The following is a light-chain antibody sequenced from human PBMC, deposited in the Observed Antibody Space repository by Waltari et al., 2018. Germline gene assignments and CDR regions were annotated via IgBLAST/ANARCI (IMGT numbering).Light chain of an antibody. CDR2: GNS. CDR3: ESFDSSLSGRLV. J-gene: IGLJ2*01. V-gene: IGLV1-40*01. Sequence: QSVLRQPPPASGPPGRRVPIPAPGGSPTTGAENDVHSSQHLPGTAPKPLIYGNSDRPSGVPDRFSGSKSGTSASLAITGLQSEDEGDYYCESFDSSLSGRLVFGGGTKLTVL. CDR1: SPTTGAEND.